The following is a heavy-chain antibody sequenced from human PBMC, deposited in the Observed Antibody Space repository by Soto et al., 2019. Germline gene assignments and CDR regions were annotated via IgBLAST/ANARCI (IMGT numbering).Heavy chain of an antibody. V-gene: IGHV3-23*01. CDR2: ISGSGGST. CDR3: AKDHEEDLDAIDY. J-gene: IGHJ4*02. D-gene: IGHD1-1*01. Sequence: GGSLRLSCAASGFTFSSYAMIWVRQAPGKGLEWVSAISGSGGSTYYADSVKGRFTISRDNSKNTLYLQMNSLRAEDTAVYYCAKDHEEDLDAIDYWGQGTLVTVSS. CDR1: GFTFSSYA.